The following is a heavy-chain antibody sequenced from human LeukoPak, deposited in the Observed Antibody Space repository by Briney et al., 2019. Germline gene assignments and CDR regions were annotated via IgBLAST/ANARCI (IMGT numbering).Heavy chain of an antibody. CDR1: GFTFSSSE. CDR3: ARAEDGSITGFDY. CDR2: ISSSGSDI. Sequence: GGPLRLSCAASGFTFSSSEMNWVRQAPGKGLEWISYISSSGSDIYYADSVRGRFTISRDNAKNSLYLQLNSLRAEDTAIYYCARAEDGSITGFDYWGQGTLVTVSS. V-gene: IGHV3-48*03. J-gene: IGHJ4*02. D-gene: IGHD3-10*01.